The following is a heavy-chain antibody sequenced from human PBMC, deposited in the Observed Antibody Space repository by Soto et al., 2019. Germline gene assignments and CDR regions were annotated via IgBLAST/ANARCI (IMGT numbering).Heavy chain of an antibody. J-gene: IGHJ4*02. Sequence: GGSLRLSCAASGFTFSSYGMHWVRQAPGKGLEWVAVISYDGSNKYYADSVKGRFTISRDNSKNTLYLQMNSLRAEDTAVYYCAKVGRITIFGVVTDFDYWGQGTLVTVSS. CDR3: AKVGRITIFGVVTDFDY. CDR2: ISYDGSNK. V-gene: IGHV3-30*18. CDR1: GFTFSSYG. D-gene: IGHD3-3*01.